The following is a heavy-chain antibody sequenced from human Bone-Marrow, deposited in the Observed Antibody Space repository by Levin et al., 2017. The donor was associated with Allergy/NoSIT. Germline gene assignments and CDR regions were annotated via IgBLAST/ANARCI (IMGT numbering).Heavy chain of an antibody. CDR1: GGSISSGRHY. V-gene: IGHV4-61*02. J-gene: IGHJ6*03. Sequence: SQTLSLTCSVSGGSISSGRHYFTWVRQSAGKGLEWIGRIYTTGSTNYNPSLESRVTISRDTFKKEVYLTLSSVTAADTAVYYCARDRLASLYYYSMDVWGRGTTVIVSS. CDR3: ARDRLASLYYYSMDV. CDR2: IYTTGST.